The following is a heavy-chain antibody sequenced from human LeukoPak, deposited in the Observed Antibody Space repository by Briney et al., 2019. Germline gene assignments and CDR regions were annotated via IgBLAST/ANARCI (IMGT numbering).Heavy chain of an antibody. CDR2: IKSKTDGGTT. Sequence: GGSLRLSCAASGFTFSNARMSWVRQVPGKGLEWVGRIKSKTDGGTTDYAAPVKGRFTISRDDSKNTLYLQMNSLKTEDTAVYYCTTDLYYDYVWGSYRSDYWGQGTLVTVSS. V-gene: IGHV3-15*01. CDR1: GFTFSNAR. CDR3: TTDLYYDYVWGSYRSDY. J-gene: IGHJ4*02. D-gene: IGHD3-16*02.